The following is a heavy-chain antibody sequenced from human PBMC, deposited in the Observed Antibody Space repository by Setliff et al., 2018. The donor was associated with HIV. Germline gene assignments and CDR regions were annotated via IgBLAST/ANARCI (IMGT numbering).Heavy chain of an antibody. D-gene: IGHD4-17*01. V-gene: IGHV4-59*01. J-gene: IGHJ4*02. Sequence: SETLSLTCTVSGGSINSYFWHWIRQPPGKGLEWIGYIYYSGSTNYNPSLKSRVTISVDTSKNQLSLRLSSVTAADTAVYYCAREIYGGNSRPFDYWGQGILVTVSS. CDR3: AREIYGGNSRPFDY. CDR1: GGSINSYF. CDR2: IYYSGST.